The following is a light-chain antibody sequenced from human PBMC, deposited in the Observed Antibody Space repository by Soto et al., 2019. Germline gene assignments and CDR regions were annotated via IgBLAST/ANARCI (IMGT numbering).Light chain of an antibody. CDR2: LTS. CDR1: QALNTR. Sequence: EIVLTQSPATLSAFPGDRVTLSCRASQALNTRLAWYQHKPGQAPRLLIYLTSNRAAGVPARFSAWGSETDFTLTISDVEPEDFAVYCCHQRQSWPRTFGQGTKVDI. V-gene: IGKV3-11*01. CDR3: HQRQSWPRT. J-gene: IGKJ1*01.